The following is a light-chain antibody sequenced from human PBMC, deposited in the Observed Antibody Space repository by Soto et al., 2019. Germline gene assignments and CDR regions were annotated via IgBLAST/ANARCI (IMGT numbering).Light chain of an antibody. CDR1: QSISSW. J-gene: IGKJ1*01. CDR2: DAS. CDR3: QQYNSWWT. V-gene: IGKV1-5*01. Sequence: RSASVGDRVTITCRASQSISSWLAWYQQKPGKAPKLLIYDASSLESGVPSRFSGSGSGTEFTLTISSLQPDDFATYYCQQYNSWWTFGQGTKVDIK.